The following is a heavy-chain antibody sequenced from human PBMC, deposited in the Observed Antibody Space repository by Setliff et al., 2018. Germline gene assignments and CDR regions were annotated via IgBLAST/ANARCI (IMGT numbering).Heavy chain of an antibody. D-gene: IGHD2-15*01. CDR1: GITFSIYS. J-gene: IGHJ4*02. CDR2: ISSGSLII. Sequence: LRLSCAASGITFSIYSMNWVRQAPGKGPEWVSYISSGSLIIYYADSVKGRYTISGDNSKNTLYLQMDSLRAEDTAVYYCAKMVGGSRSSGSCYFDYWGQGTLVTVSS. CDR3: AKMVGGSRSSGSCYFDY. V-gene: IGHV3-48*01.